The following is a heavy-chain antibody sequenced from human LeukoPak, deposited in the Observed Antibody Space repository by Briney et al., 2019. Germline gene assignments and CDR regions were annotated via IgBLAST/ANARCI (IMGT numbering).Heavy chain of an antibody. Sequence: PSETLSLTCAVYGGSFSGYYWSWIRQPPGKGLEWIGEINHSGSTNYNPSLKSRVTISVDTSKNQFSLKLSSVTAADTAVYYCAKDHEAMITFGGVIVWGQGTLVTVSS. CDR2: INHSGST. D-gene: IGHD3-16*02. V-gene: IGHV4-34*01. CDR3: AKDHEAMITFGGVIV. CDR1: GGSFSGYY. J-gene: IGHJ4*02.